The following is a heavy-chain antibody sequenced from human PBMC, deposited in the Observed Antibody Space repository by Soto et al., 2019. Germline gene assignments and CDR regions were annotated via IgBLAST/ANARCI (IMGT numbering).Heavy chain of an antibody. CDR1: GGTFSSYT. CDR3: ARQRNAGYSYGYYYYYGMDV. D-gene: IGHD5-18*01. Sequence: ASVKVSCKASGGTFSSYTISWVRQAPGQGLEWMGRIIPILGIANYAQKFQGRVTITADKSTSTAYMELSSLRSEDTAVYYCARQRNAGYSYGYYYYYGMDVWGQGTTVTVSS. V-gene: IGHV1-69*02. J-gene: IGHJ6*02. CDR2: IIPILGIA.